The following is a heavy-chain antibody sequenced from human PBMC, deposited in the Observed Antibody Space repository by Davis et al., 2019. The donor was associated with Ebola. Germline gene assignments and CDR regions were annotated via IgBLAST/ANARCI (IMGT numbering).Heavy chain of an antibody. CDR1: GFTVSSNH. J-gene: IGHJ4*02. CDR3: ATTQWLREFDN. D-gene: IGHD6-19*01. Sequence: GGSLSLSCPASGFTVSSNHMGGLRQAPGRGLEWVSVIYDQSTAYADAVRGRFIISRDKSNNTLYLEMSSLRVDDTAVYYCATTQWLREFDNWGQGTLVTVSS. V-gene: IGHV3-53*05. CDR2: IYDQST.